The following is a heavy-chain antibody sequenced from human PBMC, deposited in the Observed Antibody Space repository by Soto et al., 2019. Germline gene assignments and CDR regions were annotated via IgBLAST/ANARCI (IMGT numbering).Heavy chain of an antibody. CDR3: ARIRITIFGVVPLDV. CDR1: GFSLSNARMG. D-gene: IGHD3-3*01. Sequence: SGPTLVNPTETLTLTCTVSGFSLSNARMGVSWIRQPPGKALEWLAHIFSNDEKSYSTSLKSGLTISKDTSKSQVVLTMTNMDPVDTATYYCARIRITIFGVVPLDVWGQGTTDTVSS. J-gene: IGHJ6*02. CDR2: IFSNDEK. V-gene: IGHV2-26*01.